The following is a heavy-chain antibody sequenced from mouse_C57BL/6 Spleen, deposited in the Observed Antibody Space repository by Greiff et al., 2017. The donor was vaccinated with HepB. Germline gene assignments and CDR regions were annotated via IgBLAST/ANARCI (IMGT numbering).Heavy chain of an antibody. Sequence: EVQLVESGGGLVKPGGSLKLSCAASGFTFSDYGMHWVRQAPEKGLEWVAYISSGSSTIYYADTVKGRFTISRDNAKNTLFLQMTSLRSEDTAMYYCARQKSWYFDVWGTGTTVTVSS. CDR3: ARQKSWYFDV. CDR2: ISSGSSTI. CDR1: GFTFSDYG. J-gene: IGHJ1*03. V-gene: IGHV5-17*01.